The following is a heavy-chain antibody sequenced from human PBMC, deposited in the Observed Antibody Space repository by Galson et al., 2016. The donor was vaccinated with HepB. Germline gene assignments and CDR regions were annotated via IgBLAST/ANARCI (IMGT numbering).Heavy chain of an antibody. V-gene: IGHV3-74*01. J-gene: IGHJ4*02. CDR2: GNNDGSDT. CDR1: GFTFSTSW. CDR3: AKGARGYLDY. Sequence: SLRLSCAASGFTFSTSWMHWVRQAPGEGLVWVSIGNNDGSDTRYADFVKGRVTISRDNAKNTLFLQMNSLRVEDTAVYYCAKGARGYLDYWGQGTLVTVSS.